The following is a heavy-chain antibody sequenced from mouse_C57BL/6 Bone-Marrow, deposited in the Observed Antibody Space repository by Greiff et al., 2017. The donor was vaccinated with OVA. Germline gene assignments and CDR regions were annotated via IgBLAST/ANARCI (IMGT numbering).Heavy chain of an antibody. CDR1: GFTFSDYY. Sequence: EVKVVESEGGLVQPGSSMKLSCTASGFTFSDYYMAWVRQVPEKGLERVANINYDGSSTYYLDSLKSRFIISRDNAKNILYLQMSSLKSEDTATYYCARDSPWTRERVWYFDYWGQGTTLTVSS. D-gene: IGHD6-1*01. CDR3: ARDSPWTRERVWYFDY. CDR2: INYDGSST. V-gene: IGHV5-16*01. J-gene: IGHJ2*01.